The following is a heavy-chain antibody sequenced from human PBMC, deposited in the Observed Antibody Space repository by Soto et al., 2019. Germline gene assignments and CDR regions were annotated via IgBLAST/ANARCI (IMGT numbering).Heavy chain of an antibody. CDR3: ARDDNYYDSSGYYTPDAFDI. D-gene: IGHD3-22*01. Sequence: PGGSLRLSCAASGFTYSTYTMHWVRQAPGKGLGWVAVISYDGNNKFYADSVKGRFTISRDSTKQTLYLQMNSLRPDDTAMYYCARDDNYYDSSGYYTPDAFDIWGQGTMVTVSS. J-gene: IGHJ3*02. V-gene: IGHV3-30-3*01. CDR2: ISYDGNNK. CDR1: GFTYSTYT.